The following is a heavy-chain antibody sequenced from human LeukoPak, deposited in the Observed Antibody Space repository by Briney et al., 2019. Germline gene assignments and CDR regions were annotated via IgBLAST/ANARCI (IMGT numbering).Heavy chain of an antibody. CDR3: ARDRRYFDWLFRNWFDP. Sequence: GASVKVSCKASGYTFTGYYMHWVRQAPGQGLEWMGWINPNSGGTNYAQKFQGRVTMTRDTSISTAYMELSRLRSDDTAVYYCARDRRYFDWLFRNWFDPWGQGTLVTVFS. V-gene: IGHV1-2*02. D-gene: IGHD3-9*01. CDR2: INPNSGGT. J-gene: IGHJ5*02. CDR1: GYTFTGYY.